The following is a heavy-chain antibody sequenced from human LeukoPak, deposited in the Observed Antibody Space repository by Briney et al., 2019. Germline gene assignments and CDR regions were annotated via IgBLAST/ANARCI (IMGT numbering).Heavy chain of an antibody. D-gene: IGHD6-6*01. CDR2: INSDGSST. CDR1: GFTFSSYW. J-gene: IGHJ6*02. CDR3: AREFEYSSSSFNYYYYGMDV. V-gene: IGHV3-74*01. Sequence: GGSLRLSCAASGFTFSSYWMHWVRQAPGKGLVWVSRINSDGSSTSYADSVKGRFTISRDNAKNTLYLQMNSLRAEDTAVYYCAREFEYSSSSFNYYYYGMDVWGQGTTVTVSS.